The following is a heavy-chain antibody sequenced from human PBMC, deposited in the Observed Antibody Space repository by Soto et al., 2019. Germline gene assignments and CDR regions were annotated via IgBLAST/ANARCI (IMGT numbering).Heavy chain of an antibody. D-gene: IGHD6-25*01. CDR2: VYYSGST. J-gene: IGHJ4*02. Sequence: QVQLQESGPGLVKPSQTLSLTCSVSGGSISSSGYYCTWIRQHPGKGLEWIGYVYYSGSTYYNPSLKSRVTISQDKSKNQFSLKLTSVTAADTATYYCASLRSAVAASDYWGQGTLVTVSS. CDR3: ASLRSAVAASDY. V-gene: IGHV4-31*03. CDR1: GGSISSSGYY.